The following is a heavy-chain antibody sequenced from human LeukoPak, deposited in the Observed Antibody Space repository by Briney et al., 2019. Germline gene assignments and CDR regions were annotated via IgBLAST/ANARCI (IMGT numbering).Heavy chain of an antibody. Sequence: SSRSLRLSCAASGFSFSSYAMNWVRQAPGKGLEWVAVISYDGSNNYYADSEKGRFTISRDNSKNALYLQMNSLRADDTAVYYCARGVSMAQPHIDYWGQGTLVTVST. CDR2: ISYDGSNN. D-gene: IGHD2/OR15-2a*01. V-gene: IGHV3-30-3*01. CDR3: ARGVSMAQPHIDY. J-gene: IGHJ4*02. CDR1: GFSFSSYA.